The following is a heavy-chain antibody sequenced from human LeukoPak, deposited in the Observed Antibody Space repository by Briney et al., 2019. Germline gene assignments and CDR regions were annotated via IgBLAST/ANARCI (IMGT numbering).Heavy chain of an antibody. CDR2: IIPILGIA. J-gene: IGHJ6*02. V-gene: IGHV1-69*04. CDR1: GGTFSSYA. Sequence: SVKVSCKASGGTFSSYAISWVRQAPGQGLEWMGRIIPILGIANYAQKFQGRVTITADKSTSTAYMELSSLRSEDTAVYYCASIEPFSGSYDYYYYGMDVWGQGTTVTVSS. CDR3: ASIEPFSGSYDYYYYGMDV. D-gene: IGHD1-26*01.